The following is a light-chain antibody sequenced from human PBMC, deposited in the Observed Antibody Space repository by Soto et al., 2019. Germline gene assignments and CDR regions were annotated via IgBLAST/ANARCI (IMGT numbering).Light chain of an antibody. CDR1: LSVSNNY. CDR3: HQYGSSGT. V-gene: IGKV3-20*01. Sequence: EIVLTQSPGTLSLSPGERATLSCRASLSVSNNYLAWYQQKPGQAPRLLIYGASNRATGIPDRFSGSGSGTDFTLTISRLEPEVFAVYYCHQYGSSGTFGQGTKVEIK. CDR2: GAS. J-gene: IGKJ1*01.